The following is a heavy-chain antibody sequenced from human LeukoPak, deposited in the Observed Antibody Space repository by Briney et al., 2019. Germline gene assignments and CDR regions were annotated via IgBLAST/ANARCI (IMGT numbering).Heavy chain of an antibody. Sequence: PGGSLRLSCAASGFTFSSYSMNWVRQAPGKGLGWVSSISSSSSYIYYADSVKGRFTISRDNTKNTLYLQMNSLRAEDTAVYYCAREHYFYYMDGWAKGPRSPSP. V-gene: IGHV3-21*01. CDR1: GFTFSSYS. J-gene: IGHJ6*03. CDR3: AREHYFYYMDG. CDR2: ISSSSSYI.